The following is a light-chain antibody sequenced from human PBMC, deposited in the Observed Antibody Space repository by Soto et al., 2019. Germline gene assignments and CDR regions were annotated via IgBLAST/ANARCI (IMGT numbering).Light chain of an antibody. CDR3: QQYGSSPRT. V-gene: IGKV3-20*01. CDR2: GAS. CDR1: QSVSSSY. Sequence: ENVLTQSPGTLALSPGERATLSCRASQSVSSSYLAWYQQKPGQAPRLLIYGASSRATGIPDRFNGSGSGTDFTRTISRLEPEDFAVYYCQQYGSSPRTFGQGTKV. J-gene: IGKJ1*01.